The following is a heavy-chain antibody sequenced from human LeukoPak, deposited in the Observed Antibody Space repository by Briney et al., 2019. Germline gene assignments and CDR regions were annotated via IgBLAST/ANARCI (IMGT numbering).Heavy chain of an antibody. J-gene: IGHJ4*02. CDR2: IYTTGTT. V-gene: IGHV4-4*07. Sequence: SETLSLTCSVSGGSINSYYWGWVRQPAGKGLEWLGRIYTTGTTNYSPSLKSRLTLSLDTSKNQFSLNLRSVTAADTAVYYCGRQGYTASHYFVDYWSQGTLVTVSS. D-gene: IGHD5-18*01. CDR1: GGSINSYY. CDR3: GRQGYTASHYFVDY.